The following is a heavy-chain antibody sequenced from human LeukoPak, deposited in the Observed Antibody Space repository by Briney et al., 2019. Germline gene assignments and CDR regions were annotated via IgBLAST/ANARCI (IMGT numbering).Heavy chain of an antibody. CDR1: GGSISSYY. CDR2: IYYSGST. Sequence: SETLSLTCTVSGGSISSYYWSWIRQPPGKGLEWIGYIYYSGSTNYNPSLKSRVTISVDTSKNQFSLKLSSVTAADTAVYYCARGYWGRGDPFDYWGQGTLVTVSS. J-gene: IGHJ4*02. V-gene: IGHV4-59*01. CDR3: ARGYWGRGDPFDY. D-gene: IGHD7-27*01.